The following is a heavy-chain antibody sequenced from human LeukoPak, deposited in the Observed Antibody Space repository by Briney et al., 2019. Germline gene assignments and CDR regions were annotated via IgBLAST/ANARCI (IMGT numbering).Heavy chain of an antibody. J-gene: IGHJ4*02. CDR1: GFTFSSYA. CDR2: ISGSGGST. Sequence: GGSLRLSCAASGFTFSSYAMHWVHQAPGKGLEWVSAISGSGGSTYYADSVKGRFTISRDNSKNTLYLQMNSLRAEDTAVYYCAKVGQGYCSGGSCFYFDYWGQGTLVTVSS. V-gene: IGHV3-23*01. D-gene: IGHD2-15*01. CDR3: AKVGQGYCSGGSCFYFDY.